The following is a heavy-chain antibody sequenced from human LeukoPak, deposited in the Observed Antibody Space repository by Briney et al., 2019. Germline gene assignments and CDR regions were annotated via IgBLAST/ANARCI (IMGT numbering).Heavy chain of an antibody. J-gene: IGHJ6*02. Sequence: SETLSLTCTVSGGSISGSNDYWGWIRQPPGKGLEWIRSIYYSGSTYYNPSLKSRVIISVDTSNNQFSLRLSSVTAADTAVYYCARGGPSYGMDVWGQGTTVTVSS. D-gene: IGHD3-16*01. CDR2: IYYSGST. V-gene: IGHV4-39*01. CDR1: GGSISGSNDY. CDR3: ARGGPSYGMDV.